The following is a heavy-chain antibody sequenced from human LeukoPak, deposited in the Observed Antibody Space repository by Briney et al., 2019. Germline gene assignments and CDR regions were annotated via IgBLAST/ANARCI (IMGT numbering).Heavy chain of an antibody. CDR2: ISYDGSNK. CDR1: GFTFSSYA. J-gene: IGHJ4*02. CDR3: ARDGHYYDSSGYPRD. Sequence: GGSLRLSCAASGFTFSSYAMHWVRQAPGKGLEWVAVISYDGSNKYYADSVKGRFTISRDNSKNTLYLQMNSLRAEDTAAYYCARDGHYYDSSGYPRDWGQGTLVTVSS. V-gene: IGHV3-30-3*01. D-gene: IGHD3-22*01.